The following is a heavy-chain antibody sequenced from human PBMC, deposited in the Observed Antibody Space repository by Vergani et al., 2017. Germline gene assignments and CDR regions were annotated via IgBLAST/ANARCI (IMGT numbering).Heavy chain of an antibody. Sequence: EVQLVQSGAEVKKPGESLKISCKGSGYSFTSYWIGWVRQMPGKGLEWMGIIYPGDSDTRYSPSFQGQVTISADKSISTAYLQWSSLKASDTAMYYCATTSWYSSSSKEMNSDYWGQGTLVTVSS. CDR1: GYSFTSYW. D-gene: IGHD6-6*01. V-gene: IGHV5-51*03. CDR2: IYPGDSDT. J-gene: IGHJ4*02. CDR3: ATTSWYSSSSKEMNSDY.